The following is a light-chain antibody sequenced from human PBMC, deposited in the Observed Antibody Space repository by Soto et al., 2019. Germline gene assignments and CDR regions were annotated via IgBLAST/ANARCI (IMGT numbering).Light chain of an antibody. CDR3: QKYNSVPLT. CDR1: QGISNF. Sequence: DIQMTQSPSSLSASVGDRVTITCRASQGISNFLAWYQQRPGKVPKLLIYASSTLQSGVPSRFSGSRSGTVFTLTISSLQPEDVATYYCQKYNSVPLTFGPGTKVEIK. CDR2: ASS. J-gene: IGKJ3*01. V-gene: IGKV1-27*01.